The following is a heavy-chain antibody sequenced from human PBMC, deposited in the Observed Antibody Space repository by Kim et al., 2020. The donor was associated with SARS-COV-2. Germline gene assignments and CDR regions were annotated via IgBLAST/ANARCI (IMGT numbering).Heavy chain of an antibody. CDR1: GFIFNRYV. D-gene: IGHD1-26*01. V-gene: IGHV3-23*01. CDR2: IGNTGAST. J-gene: IGHJ3*02. CDR3: ARGGRGSAVDI. Sequence: GGSLRLSCVASGFIFNRYVMTWVRQAPGKGLEWVSSIGNTGASTYYADSVKGRFTISRDNPKNTLFLQMNSLTAEDPAVYYCARGGRGSAVDIWGQGTL.